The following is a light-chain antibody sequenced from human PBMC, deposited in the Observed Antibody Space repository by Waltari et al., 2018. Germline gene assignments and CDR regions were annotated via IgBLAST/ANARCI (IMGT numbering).Light chain of an antibody. V-gene: IGLV2-14*03. Sequence: QSALTQPASVSGSPGQSITISCTGTSSDIGIYNYVSWYQQHPGKAPKLIIYDVTNRPSGVSNRFSGSKSGNTASLTISGLQAEDEADYYCSSYMDTTTLELFGGGTSLTVL. CDR3: SSYMDTTTLEL. CDR2: DVT. CDR1: SSDIGIYNY. J-gene: IGLJ2*01.